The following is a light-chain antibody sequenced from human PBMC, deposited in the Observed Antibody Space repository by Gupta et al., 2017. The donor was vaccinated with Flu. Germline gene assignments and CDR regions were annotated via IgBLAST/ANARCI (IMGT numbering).Light chain of an antibody. CDR3: MQALQTPRT. CDR1: QSHRHSGGYNF. V-gene: IGKV2-28*01. J-gene: IGKJ3*01. Sequence: ISCRSSQSHRHSGGYNFLDWDLQKPGQSPQVLIYLGSIRASGVPDRFSGRGSGTDFTLIISRVEAENVGIYYCMQALQTPRTFDPGTKVDIK. CDR2: LGS.